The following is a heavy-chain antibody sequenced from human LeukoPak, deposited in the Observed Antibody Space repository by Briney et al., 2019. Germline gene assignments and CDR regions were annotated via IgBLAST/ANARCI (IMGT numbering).Heavy chain of an antibody. D-gene: IGHD4-17*01. Sequence: PSETLSLTCTVSGGSISSYLWSWIRQPPGKGLEWIGYISYSGSTNYNPSLKSRVTMSVDTSRNQFSLKLSSVTAADTAVYYCAKRNFGDYDHYFDYWGQGTLVTVSS. CDR1: GGSISSYL. CDR3: AKRNFGDYDHYFDY. J-gene: IGHJ4*02. CDR2: ISYSGST. V-gene: IGHV4-59*08.